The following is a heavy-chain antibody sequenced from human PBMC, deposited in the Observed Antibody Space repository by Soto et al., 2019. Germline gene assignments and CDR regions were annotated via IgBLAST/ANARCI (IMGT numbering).Heavy chain of an antibody. CDR3: ARDSKLRFLEWLLSPLFDY. Sequence: ASVKVSCKASGYTFTSYGISWVRQAPGQGLEWMGWISAYNGNTNYAQKLQGRVTMTTDTSTSTAYMELRSLRSDDTAVYYCARDSKLRFLEWLLSPLFDYWGQGTLVTV. V-gene: IGHV1-18*01. D-gene: IGHD3-3*01. J-gene: IGHJ4*02. CDR1: GYTFTSYG. CDR2: ISAYNGNT.